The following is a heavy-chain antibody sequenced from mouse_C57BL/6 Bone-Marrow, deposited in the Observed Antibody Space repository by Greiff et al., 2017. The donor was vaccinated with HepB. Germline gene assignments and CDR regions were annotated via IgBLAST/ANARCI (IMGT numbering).Heavy chain of an antibody. CDR1: GYTFTSYW. J-gene: IGHJ2*01. D-gene: IGHD1-1*01. Sequence: QVQLKQSGAELVKPGASVKMSCKASGYTFTSYWITWVKQRPGQGLEWIGDIYPGSGSTNYNEKFKSKATLTVDTSSSTAYMQLSSLTSEDSAVYYCASAYGSSSFFDYWGQGTTLTVSS. CDR2: IYPGSGST. V-gene: IGHV1-55*01. CDR3: ASAYGSSSFFDY.